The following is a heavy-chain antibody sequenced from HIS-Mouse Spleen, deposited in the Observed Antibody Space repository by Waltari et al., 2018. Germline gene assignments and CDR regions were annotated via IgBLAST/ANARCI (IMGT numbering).Heavy chain of an antibody. CDR3: ARVKT. V-gene: IGHV4-38-2*02. J-gene: IGHJ5*02. CDR1: GYSISSGYY. Sequence: VQLQESGPGLVKPSETLSLTCTVSGYSISSGYYWGWIRQPPGKGLEWIGSIYHSGSTYYNPSLQSRVTISVDTSKNQFSLKLSSVTAADTAVYYCARVKTWGQGTLVTVSS. CDR2: IYHSGST.